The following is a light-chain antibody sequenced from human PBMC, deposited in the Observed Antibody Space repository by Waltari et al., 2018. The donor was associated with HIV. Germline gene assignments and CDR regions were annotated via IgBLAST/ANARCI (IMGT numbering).Light chain of an antibody. CDR1: RSVFKNKNY. CDR3: QQYFSTPLT. Sequence: IVMTQSPDSLAVSLGERATINCKSSRSVFKNKNYLAWYQQKPGQPPKVLIYWASTRESGVPERFSGSGSGTDFTLTISSLQAEDVAVYYCQQYFSTPLTFGGGTNIEI. J-gene: IGKJ4*01. V-gene: IGKV4-1*01. CDR2: WAS.